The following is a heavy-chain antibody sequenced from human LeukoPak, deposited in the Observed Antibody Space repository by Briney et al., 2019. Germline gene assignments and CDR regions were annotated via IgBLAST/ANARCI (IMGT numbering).Heavy chain of an antibody. D-gene: IGHD3-22*01. V-gene: IGHV4-59*01. CDR1: GGSISRYY. Sequence: ASETLSLTCTVSGGSISRYYWSWIRQPPGKGLECSGYIYYSGGTNYTPSLKSRVTISIDTSKNQFSLKLGSVTAADMAIYYCARDNGSGYYYDYWGKGTLVTVSS. CDR2: IYYSGGT. CDR3: ARDNGSGYYYDY. J-gene: IGHJ4*02.